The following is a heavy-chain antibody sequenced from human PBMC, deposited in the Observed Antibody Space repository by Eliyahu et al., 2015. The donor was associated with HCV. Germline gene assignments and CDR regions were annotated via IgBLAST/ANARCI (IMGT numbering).Heavy chain of an antibody. Sequence: QVQLQQWGAGLLKPSETLSLTCAVYGGSFSGYYWSWIRQPPGKGLEWIGEINHSGSTNYNPSLKSRVTISVDTSKNQFSLKLSSVTAADTAVYYCANNLGSAAPLEYWGQGTLVTVSS. J-gene: IGHJ4*02. CDR3: ANNLGSAAPLEY. V-gene: IGHV4-34*01. CDR2: INHSGST. CDR1: GGSFSGYY. D-gene: IGHD6-13*01.